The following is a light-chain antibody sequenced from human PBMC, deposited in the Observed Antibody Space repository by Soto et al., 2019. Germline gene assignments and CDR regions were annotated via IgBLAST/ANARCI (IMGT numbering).Light chain of an antibody. Sequence: EIVLTQSPATLSLSPGERATLSCRASQSVTNSLAWYQQKPGQAPRLLVSDASNSATGIPTRFSGSGSGTDFTLTISNLEPEDFAVYYCQQHISWPLTVGGGTKVEIK. J-gene: IGKJ4*01. CDR3: QQHISWPLT. V-gene: IGKV3-11*01. CDR1: QSVTNS. CDR2: DAS.